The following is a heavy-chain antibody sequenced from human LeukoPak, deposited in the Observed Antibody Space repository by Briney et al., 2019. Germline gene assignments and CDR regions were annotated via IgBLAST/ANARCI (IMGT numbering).Heavy chain of an antibody. V-gene: IGHV4-61*02. Sequence: PSQTLSLTCTVSGDSISSGRYYWSWIRQPAAKGLEWIARIYTIGTTDYNPSLKSRVTISVDTSKNQFSLKLSSVTAADTAVYYCARTGVYCSGGSCYLDIWGQGTMVTVSS. CDR1: GDSISSGRYY. D-gene: IGHD2-15*01. J-gene: IGHJ3*02. CDR3: ARTGVYCSGGSCYLDI. CDR2: IYTIGTT.